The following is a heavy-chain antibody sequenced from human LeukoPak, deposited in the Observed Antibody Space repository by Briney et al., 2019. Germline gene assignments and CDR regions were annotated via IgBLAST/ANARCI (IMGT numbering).Heavy chain of an antibody. J-gene: IGHJ4*02. CDR3: AKDRDILTGYLDY. Sequence: GGSLRLSCVASGFTFSRYGMHWVRQAPGKGLEWVAVISYDGSNKYYVDSVKGRFTISKDNSKNTLYLQMNSLRAEDTAVYYCAKDRDILTGYLDYWGQGTLVTVSS. CDR2: ISYDGSNK. CDR1: GFTFSRYG. D-gene: IGHD3-9*01. V-gene: IGHV3-30*18.